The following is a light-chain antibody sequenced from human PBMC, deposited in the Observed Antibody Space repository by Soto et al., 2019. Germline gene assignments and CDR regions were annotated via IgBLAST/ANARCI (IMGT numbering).Light chain of an antibody. Sequence: DIQMTQSPSTLSASVGDRVTITCRASQSISTWLAWYQQKPGKAPKLLIYDASSLESRVPSRFSGSGSGTEFALTISGLRPDDFAPYYCQQYNTYSYTFCQGTKLEIK. CDR2: DAS. V-gene: IGKV1-5*01. CDR1: QSISTW. CDR3: QQYNTYSYT. J-gene: IGKJ2*01.